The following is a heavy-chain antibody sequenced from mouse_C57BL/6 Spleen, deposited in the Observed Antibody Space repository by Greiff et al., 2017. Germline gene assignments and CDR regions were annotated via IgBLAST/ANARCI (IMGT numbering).Heavy chain of an antibody. CDR3: ARGRDYDGAWFAY. J-gene: IGHJ3*01. Sequence: VQLKESGGDLVKPGGSLKLSCAASGFTFSSYGMSWVRQTPDKRLEWVATISSGGSYTYYPDSVKGRFTISRDNAKNTLYLQMSSLKSEDTAMYYCARGRDYDGAWFAYWGQGTLVTVSA. V-gene: IGHV5-6*01. CDR2: ISSGGSYT. D-gene: IGHD2-4*01. CDR1: GFTFSSYG.